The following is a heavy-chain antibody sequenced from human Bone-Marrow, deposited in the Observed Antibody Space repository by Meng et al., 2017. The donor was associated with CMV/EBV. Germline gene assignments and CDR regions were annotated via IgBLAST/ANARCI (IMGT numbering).Heavy chain of an antibody. CDR3: ARDHDFWSGYYLYYYGMDV. D-gene: IGHD3-3*01. V-gene: IGHV3-11*01. Sequence: GESLKISCAASGFTFSDYYMSWIRQAPGKGLEWVSYISSSGSTIYYADSVKGRFTISRDNAKNSLYLQMNSLRAEDTAVYYCARDHDFWSGYYLYYYGMDVWGQGTTVTVSS. CDR2: ISSSGSTI. J-gene: IGHJ6*02. CDR1: GFTFSDYY.